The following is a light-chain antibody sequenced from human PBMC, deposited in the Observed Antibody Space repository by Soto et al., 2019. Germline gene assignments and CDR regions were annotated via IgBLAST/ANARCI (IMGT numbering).Light chain of an antibody. J-gene: IGLJ2*01. CDR1: SGDVGGYNF. CDR3: SSYTSTSTLV. V-gene: IGLV2-11*01. Sequence: QSALTQPRSVSGSPGQSVTISCTGTSGDVGGYNFVSWYQQHPGKAPTLMIFDVSQRPSGVPDRFSGSKSGNTASLTISGLQADDEADYYCSSYTSTSTLVFGGGTKVTVL. CDR2: DVS.